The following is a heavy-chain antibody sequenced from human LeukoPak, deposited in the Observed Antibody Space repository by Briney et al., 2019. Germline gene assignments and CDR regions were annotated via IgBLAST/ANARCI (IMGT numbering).Heavy chain of an antibody. CDR3: ARDNYGKIDY. V-gene: IGHV4-34*01. Sequence: SETLSLTCAVYGGSFSGYYWSWIRQPPGKGLEWIGEINHSGSTNYNPSLKSRVTISVDTSKNQFSLKLSSVTAADTAVYYCARDNYGKIDYWGQGTLVTVSS. J-gene: IGHJ4*02. CDR2: INHSGST. D-gene: IGHD4-11*01. CDR1: GGSFSGYY.